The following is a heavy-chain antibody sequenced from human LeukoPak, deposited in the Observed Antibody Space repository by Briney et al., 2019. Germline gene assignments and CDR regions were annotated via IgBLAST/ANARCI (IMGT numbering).Heavy chain of an antibody. Sequence: SETLSLTCAVYGGSFSGYYWSWIRQHPGKGLEWIGYIYYSGSTYCNPSLKSRVTISVDTSKNQFSLKLSSVTAADTAVYYCARERRDGYLYYFDYWGQGTLVTVSS. CDR1: GGSFSGYY. V-gene: IGHV4-31*11. D-gene: IGHD5-24*01. CDR3: ARERRDGYLYYFDY. CDR2: IYYSGST. J-gene: IGHJ4*02.